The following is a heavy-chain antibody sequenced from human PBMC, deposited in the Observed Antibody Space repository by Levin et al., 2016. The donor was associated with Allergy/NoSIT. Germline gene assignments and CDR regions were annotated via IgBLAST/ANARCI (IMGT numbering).Heavy chain of an antibody. Sequence: GGSLRLSCAASGFTFSSYGMHWVRQAPGKGLEWVAVISYDGSNKYYADSVKGRFTISRDNSKNTLYLQMNSLRAEDTAVYYCARDLDDYYGSLGTDVWGQGTTVTVSS. V-gene: IGHV3-30*03. CDR3: ARDLDDYYGSLGTDV. J-gene: IGHJ6*02. CDR2: ISYDGSNK. D-gene: IGHD3-10*01. CDR1: GFTFSSYG.